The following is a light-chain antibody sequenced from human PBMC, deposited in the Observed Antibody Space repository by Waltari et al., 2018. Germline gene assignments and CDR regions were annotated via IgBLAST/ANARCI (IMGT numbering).Light chain of an antibody. V-gene: IGLV2-11*01. CDR1: SSDVGGYDY. Sequence: QSVLTQPRSVSGSPGQSVAISCTGTSSDVGGYDYVSWYQQYPGKAPKVMIYGVYKMPAGVPDRCSGSKAVNTASLSISGLQAEDEADYYCCSYANSKWVFGGGTKLTVL. CDR3: CSYANSKWV. J-gene: IGLJ3*02. CDR2: GVY.